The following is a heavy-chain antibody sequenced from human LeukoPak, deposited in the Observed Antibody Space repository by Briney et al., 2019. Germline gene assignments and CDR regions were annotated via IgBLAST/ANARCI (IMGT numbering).Heavy chain of an antibody. D-gene: IGHD5-24*01. J-gene: IGHJ6*02. CDR1: GYTVTSYY. CDR2: LNPSGGSS. Sequence: ASVKVSCKASGYTVTSYYIHWVRQAPRQGLEWMAILNPSGGSSNYAQKFQGRATLTRATSTGTVYMELSSLRSEDTAVYYCASVYKHGMDVWGQGTTVIVSS. V-gene: IGHV1-46*01. CDR3: ASVYKHGMDV.